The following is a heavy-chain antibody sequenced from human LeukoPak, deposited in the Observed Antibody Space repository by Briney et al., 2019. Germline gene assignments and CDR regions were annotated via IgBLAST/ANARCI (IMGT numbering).Heavy chain of an antibody. J-gene: IGHJ4*02. CDR1: GGPISSSNYY. CDR3: ASRGYTYGPLD. Sequence: PSETLSLTCTVSGGPISSSNYYWAGIRQPPGKGLEWIGSIYYSGSTYYNASLKSRITISVDTSKHQFSLTLTSLTAADTAVYYCASRGYTYGPLDWGQGTLVSVSS. CDR2: IYYSGST. D-gene: IGHD5-18*01. V-gene: IGHV4-39*01.